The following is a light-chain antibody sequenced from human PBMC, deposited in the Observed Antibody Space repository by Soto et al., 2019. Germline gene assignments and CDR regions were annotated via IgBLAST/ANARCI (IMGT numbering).Light chain of an antibody. CDR1: QGISSY. Sequence: DIQMTQSPSSLSASVGDRVTITCRASQGISSYLAWYQQKPGKAPQLLIYGASTLQSGVPSRFSASGSGTHFTLTINSLQPEDFGTYSCQQSYSTPTFGQGTRWIS. J-gene: IGKJ1*01. CDR2: GAS. CDR3: QQSYSTPT. V-gene: IGKV1-39*01.